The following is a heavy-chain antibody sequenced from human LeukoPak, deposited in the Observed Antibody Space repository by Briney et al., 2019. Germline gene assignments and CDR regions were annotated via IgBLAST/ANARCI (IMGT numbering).Heavy chain of an antibody. V-gene: IGHV4-59*08. J-gene: IGHJ4*02. CDR2: IHYTGSGST. CDR1: GGSISPYY. CDR3: ARHAVYAGSGWAFDF. D-gene: IGHD6-19*01. Sequence: SETLSLTCTVSGGSISPYYWSWIRQPPGKGLEWIGYIHYTGSGSTSHNPSLKSRVTISVDTSKNQFPLNLNSVTAADTAVYYCARHAVYAGSGWAFDFWGQGTLVTVFS.